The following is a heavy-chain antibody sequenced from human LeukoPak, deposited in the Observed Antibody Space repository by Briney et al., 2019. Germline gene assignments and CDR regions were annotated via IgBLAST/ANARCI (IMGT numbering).Heavy chain of an antibody. Sequence: GGSLRLSCAASGFTFNNYWMSWVRQAPGKGLEWVANIQKDGSEKNYVESVKGRFTISRDNAKTSLYLQMNSLRAEDTAIYYCATLDPYIDYWGQGTLVTVSS. V-gene: IGHV3-7*01. CDR2: IQKDGSEK. CDR3: ATLDPYIDY. J-gene: IGHJ4*02. CDR1: GFTFNNYW.